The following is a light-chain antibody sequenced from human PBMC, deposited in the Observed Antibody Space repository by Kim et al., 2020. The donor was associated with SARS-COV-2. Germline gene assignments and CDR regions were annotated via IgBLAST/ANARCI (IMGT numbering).Light chain of an antibody. CDR2: DTS. CDR1: PCAVTSGNY. CDR3: LLSYSGARV. J-gene: IGLJ3*02. Sequence: GGTVTLPCDATPCAVTSGNYPYWFQQKPCQAPRTLIYDTSNKHSWTPARFSGSLLGGKAALTLSGAQPEDEAEYYCLLSYSGARVFGGGTQLTVL. V-gene: IGLV7-46*01.